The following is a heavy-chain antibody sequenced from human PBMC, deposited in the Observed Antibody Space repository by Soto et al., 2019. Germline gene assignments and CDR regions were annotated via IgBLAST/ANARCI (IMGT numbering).Heavy chain of an antibody. D-gene: IGHD5-18*01. CDR2: ISYDGSLQ. Sequence: QAQVVESGGGVVQPGRSLRLSCAASGFAFSSYGMHWVRQAPGTGLEWGAVISYDGSLQHYADSVKGRFTISRDNSKNMVLLQRSSLRAEDTAVYYCVSDRGYGHASVPYSWGQGTLVSVSS. CDR1: GFAFSSYG. V-gene: IGHV3-30*03. CDR3: VSDRGYGHASVPYS. J-gene: IGHJ4*02.